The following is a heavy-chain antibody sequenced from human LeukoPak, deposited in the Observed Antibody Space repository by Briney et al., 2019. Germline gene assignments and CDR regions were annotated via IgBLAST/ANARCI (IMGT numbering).Heavy chain of an antibody. CDR3: ARSLSGSYSYFDY. Sequence: PSETLSLTCIVSGASISNYYWSWIRQPAGKGLEWIGRIYTSGSTNYKPPLKSRVTMSADTSKNQFSLKLSSVTAADTAVYYCARSLSGSYSYFDYWGQGTLVTVSS. J-gene: IGHJ4*02. CDR2: IYTSGST. D-gene: IGHD1-26*01. CDR1: GASISNYY. V-gene: IGHV4-4*07.